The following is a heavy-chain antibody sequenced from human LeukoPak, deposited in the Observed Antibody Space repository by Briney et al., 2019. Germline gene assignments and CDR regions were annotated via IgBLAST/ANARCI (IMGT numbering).Heavy chain of an antibody. CDR2: IGPSGTAI. J-gene: IGHJ5*01. D-gene: IGHD1-26*01. Sequence: GGSLRLSCAASGFTFSSYAMNWVRQAPGRGLEWVSYIGPSGTAIYYADSVKGRFTISRDNARNSLFPQMNSLRAEDTAVYYCARDIASCTHTTCYYIRFDSWGQGTLVTVSS. CDR3: ARDIASCTHTTCYYIRFDS. CDR1: GFTFSSYA. V-gene: IGHV3-48*01.